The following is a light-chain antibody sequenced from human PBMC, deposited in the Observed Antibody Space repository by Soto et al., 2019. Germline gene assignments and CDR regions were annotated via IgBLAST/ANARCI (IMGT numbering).Light chain of an antibody. J-gene: IGKJ1*01. CDR2: KIS. CDR1: RSLVYSDGNTY. CDR3: MQASELRT. Sequence: DIVLTQSPLSLPVALGQPASISCRSSRSLVYSDGNTYLSWLHQRPDQPPRLLIYKISNRLSGVPDRFSGSGAGTDFTLKISRVEAEDVGVYYCMQASELRTFGQGTKVEIK. V-gene: IGKV2-24*01.